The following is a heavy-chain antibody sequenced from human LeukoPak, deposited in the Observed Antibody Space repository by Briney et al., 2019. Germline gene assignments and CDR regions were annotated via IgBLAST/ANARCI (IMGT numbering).Heavy chain of an antibody. J-gene: IGHJ4*02. CDR2: ISSSSSYI. CDR3: ARDYSSSSYYFDY. CDR1: GFTFSSYS. V-gene: IGHV3-21*01. Sequence: GGSLRLSCAASGFTFSSYSMNWVRQAPGKGLEWVSSISSSSSYIYYADSVKGRFTISRDSAKNSLYLQMNSLRAEDTAVYYCARDYSSSSYYFDYWGQGTLVTVPS. D-gene: IGHD6-6*01.